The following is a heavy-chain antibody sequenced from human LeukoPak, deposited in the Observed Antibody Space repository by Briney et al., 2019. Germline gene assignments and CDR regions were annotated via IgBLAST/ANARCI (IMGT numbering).Heavy chain of an antibody. Sequence: GGSLRLSCAASGFTFSDYYMSWIRQAPGKGLEWVSYISSSGSTIYYADSVKGRFTISRDNAKNSLYLQMNSLRAEDTAVYYCARLHIMITFGGVFNWFDPWGQGTLVTVSS. CDR1: GFTFSDYY. CDR2: ISSSGSTI. CDR3: ARLHIMITFGGVFNWFDP. D-gene: IGHD3-16*01. V-gene: IGHV3-11*04. J-gene: IGHJ5*02.